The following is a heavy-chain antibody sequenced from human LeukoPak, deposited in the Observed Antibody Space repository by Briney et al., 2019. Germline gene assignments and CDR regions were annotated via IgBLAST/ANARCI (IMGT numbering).Heavy chain of an antibody. D-gene: IGHD3-22*01. CDR1: GFTVSSNY. CDR2: IYSGGST. J-gene: IGHJ4*02. Sequence: GGSLRLSCAASGFTVSSNYMSWVRQAPGKGLEWVSVIYSGGSTYYADSVKGRFTISRDNSKNTLYLQMNSLRAEDTAVYYCARDRGDSGGYYYGGFDYWGQGTLVTVSS. V-gene: IGHV3-53*01. CDR3: ARDRGDSGGYYYGGFDY.